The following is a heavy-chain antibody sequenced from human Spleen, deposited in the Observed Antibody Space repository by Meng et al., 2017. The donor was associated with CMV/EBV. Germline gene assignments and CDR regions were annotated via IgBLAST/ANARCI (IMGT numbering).Heavy chain of an antibody. J-gene: IGHJ5*02. CDR3: AREMYYYGSGSYYNL. CDR2: FYHSGST. V-gene: IGHV4-38-2*02. Sequence: SETLSLTCTVSGHSISSTYFWGWIRQPPGKGLEWIGIFYHSGSTYYNPSPENRVTMSADTSKNQFSLRLSSVTAADTAIYYCAREMYYYGSGSYYNLWGQGTLVTVSS. D-gene: IGHD3-10*01. CDR1: GHSISSTYF.